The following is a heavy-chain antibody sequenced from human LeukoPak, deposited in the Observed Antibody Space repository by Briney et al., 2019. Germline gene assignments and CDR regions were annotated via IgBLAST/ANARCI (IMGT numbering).Heavy chain of an antibody. D-gene: IGHD1-26*01. CDR1: GFTFSDYY. CDR3: ARSTTVGSSYFDY. Sequence: GGSLRLSCAASGFTFSDYYMSWIRQAPGKGLEWVSYISSSSSYTNYADSVKGRFTISRDNAKNSLYLQMNSLRAEDTAVYYCARSTTVGSSYFDYWGQGTLVTVSS. CDR2: ISSSSSYT. J-gene: IGHJ4*02. V-gene: IGHV3-11*06.